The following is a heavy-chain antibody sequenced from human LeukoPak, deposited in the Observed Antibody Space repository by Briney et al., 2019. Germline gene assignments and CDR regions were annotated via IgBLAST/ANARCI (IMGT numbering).Heavy chain of an antibody. CDR3: ARRVTGSYGPPDWFDP. Sequence: GESLKISRKGSGYSFTSYWIGWVRQMPGKGLEWMGIIYPGDSDTRYSPSSQGQVTISADKSISTAYLQWSSLKASDTAMYYCARRVTGSYGPPDWFDPWGQGTLVTVSS. J-gene: IGHJ5*02. D-gene: IGHD1-26*01. CDR1: GYSFTSYW. V-gene: IGHV5-51*01. CDR2: IYPGDSDT.